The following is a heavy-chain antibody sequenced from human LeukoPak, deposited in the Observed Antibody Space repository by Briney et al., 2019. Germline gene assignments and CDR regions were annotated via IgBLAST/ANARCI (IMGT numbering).Heavy chain of an antibody. D-gene: IGHD1-26*01. Sequence: SETLSLTCTVTGGSISSYYWSWIRQPPGKGLEWIGYIYYSGSTNYNPSLKSRVTISVDTSKNQFSLKLSSVTAADTAVYYCARVGVGATTGEAFDIWGQGTMVTVSS. CDR3: ARVGVGATTGEAFDI. V-gene: IGHV4-59*01. CDR1: GGSISSYY. J-gene: IGHJ3*02. CDR2: IYYSGST.